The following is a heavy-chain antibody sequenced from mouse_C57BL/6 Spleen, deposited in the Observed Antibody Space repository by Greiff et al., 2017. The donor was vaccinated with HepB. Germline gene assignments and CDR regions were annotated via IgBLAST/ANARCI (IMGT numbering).Heavy chain of an antibody. J-gene: IGHJ4*01. CDR1: GFTFSSYA. D-gene: IGHD1-1*01. CDR2: ISDGGSYT. Sequence: EVNLVESGGGLVKPGGSLKLSCAASGFTFSSYAMSWVRQTPEKRLEWVATISDGGSYTYYPDNVKGRFTISRDNAKNNLYLQMSHLKSEDTAMYYCAREDYGRNYAMDYWGQRTSVTVSS. V-gene: IGHV5-4*01. CDR3: AREDYGRNYAMDY.